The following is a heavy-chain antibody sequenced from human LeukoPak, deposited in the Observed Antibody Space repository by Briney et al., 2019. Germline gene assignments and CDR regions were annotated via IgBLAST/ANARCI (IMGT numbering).Heavy chain of an antibody. D-gene: IGHD3-10*01. J-gene: IGHJ6*02. V-gene: IGHV3-23*01. CDR2: ISGGGGST. CDR1: GYTFSSYA. Sequence: GGSLRLSCAASGYTFSSYAMSWVRQAPGKGLEWVSAISGGGGSTYYADSVKGRFTISRDNSKNTLYLQMNSLRAEDTAVYYCAKDFGGLLLWFGELRYYGMDVWGQGTTVTVSS. CDR3: AKDFGGLLLWFGELRYYGMDV.